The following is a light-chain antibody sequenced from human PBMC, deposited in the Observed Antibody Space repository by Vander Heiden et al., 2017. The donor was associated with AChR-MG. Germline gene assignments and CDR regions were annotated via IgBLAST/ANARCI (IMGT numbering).Light chain of an antibody. Sequence: HSALTHPRSVSGSPGQSVTLSCTGSSSDVGGYNDVSWYQQHPGIAPKLIIFDVSKRPSGVPDRFSGSKSGNTASLTISGLQAEDEADYSCCSYAGTYTWVFGEGTKLTVL. V-gene: IGLV2-11*01. CDR3: CSYAGTYTWV. CDR2: DVS. J-gene: IGLJ3*02. CDR1: SSDVGGYND.